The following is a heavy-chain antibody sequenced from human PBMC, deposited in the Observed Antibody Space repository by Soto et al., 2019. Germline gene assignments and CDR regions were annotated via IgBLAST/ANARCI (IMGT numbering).Heavy chain of an antibody. D-gene: IGHD3-10*01. CDR1: SGPSRSHN. V-gene: IGHV4-59*08. CDR3: VRQGIGDLHGLVDV. J-gene: IGHJ6*02. Sequence: QVQLQQSGPGLVKPSETLSLTCTVSSGPSRSHNWGWIRQPPGGGLEWIGYIYHTGDTSYNPSLSSRATISADTSTNHISLTLRSVTAAATAVYYCVRQGIGDLHGLVDVWGQGTRVSVSS. CDR2: IYHTGDT.